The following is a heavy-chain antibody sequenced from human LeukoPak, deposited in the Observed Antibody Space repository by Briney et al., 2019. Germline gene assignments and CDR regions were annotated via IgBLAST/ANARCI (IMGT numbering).Heavy chain of an antibody. V-gene: IGHV3-33*01. CDR3: ARAFDP. CDR1: GFTFSSYG. Sequence: GGSLRLSCAASGFTFSSYGMHWVRQAPGKGLEWVAVIWYDGSNKYYADSVKGRFAISRDNSKNTLYLQMNSLRAEDTVVYYCARAFDPWGQGTLVTVSS. CDR2: IWYDGSNK. J-gene: IGHJ5*02.